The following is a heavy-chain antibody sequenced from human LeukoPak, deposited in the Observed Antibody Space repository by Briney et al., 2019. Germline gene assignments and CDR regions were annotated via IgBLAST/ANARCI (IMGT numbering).Heavy chain of an antibody. CDR1: GYSISSGYY. D-gene: IGHD6-25*01. J-gene: IGHJ4*02. V-gene: IGHV4-38-2*01. Sequence: SETLSLTCAVSGYSISSGYYWGWIRQPPGKGLXXXXXXXHSGSTYYNPSLKSRVTISVDTSKNQFSLKLSSVTAADTAVYYCARVQAAAVKMGALGAVDYWGQGTLVTVSS. CDR2: XXHSGST. CDR3: ARVQAAAVKMGALGAVDY.